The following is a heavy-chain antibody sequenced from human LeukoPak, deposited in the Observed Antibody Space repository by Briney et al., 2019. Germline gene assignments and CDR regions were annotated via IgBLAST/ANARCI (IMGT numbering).Heavy chain of an antibody. Sequence: SETLSLTCTVSGGSISTYYWSWIRQPPGQGLEWIGYIHYSGSTNYKPSLKSRVTISVDTSKNQFSLNLKSVTAADTAVYYCARGSDYYGSGIKYNWFDPWGQGTLVTVSS. D-gene: IGHD3-10*01. CDR1: GGSISTYY. J-gene: IGHJ5*02. V-gene: IGHV4-59*01. CDR3: ARGSDYYGSGIKYNWFDP. CDR2: IHYSGST.